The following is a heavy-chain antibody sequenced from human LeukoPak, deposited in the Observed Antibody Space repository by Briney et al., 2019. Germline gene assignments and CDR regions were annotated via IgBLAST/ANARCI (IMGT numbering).Heavy chain of an antibody. V-gene: IGHV4-59*08. CDR3: ARQGDSGWYYFDY. J-gene: IGHJ4*02. CDR2: IYHSGST. D-gene: IGHD6-19*01. CDR1: GGSISGYY. Sequence: SETLSLTCTVSGGSISGYYWSWIRQPPGKGLEWIGEIYHSGSTNYNPSLKSRVTISVDKSKNQFSLKLTSVTAADTAAYYCARQGDSGWYYFDYWGQGTLVTVSS.